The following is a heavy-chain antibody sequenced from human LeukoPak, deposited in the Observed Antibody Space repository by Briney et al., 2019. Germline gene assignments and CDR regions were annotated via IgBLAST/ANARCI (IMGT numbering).Heavy chain of an antibody. V-gene: IGHV3-23*01. J-gene: IGHJ4*02. D-gene: IGHD3-22*01. CDR1: GFTFSSYA. CDR2: ISGSGGST. Sequence: GGSLRLSCAASGFTFSSYAMSWVRQAPGKGLEWVSAISGSGGSTYYADSVKGRFTISRDNSKNTLYLQMNSLRAEDTAVYYCAEDIGDSSGYYLGFDYWGQGTLVTVSS. CDR3: AEDIGDSSGYYLGFDY.